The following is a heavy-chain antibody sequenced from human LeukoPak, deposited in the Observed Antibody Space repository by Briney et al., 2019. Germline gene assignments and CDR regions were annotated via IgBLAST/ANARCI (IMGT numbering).Heavy chain of an antibody. CDR3: ARDPGPNYYDSSPFGAFDI. J-gene: IGHJ3*02. D-gene: IGHD3-22*01. Sequence: SQTLSLTCAISGDSVSSNSAAWNWIRQSPSRGLEWLGRTYYRSKWYNDYAVSVKSRITINPDTSKNQFSLQLNSVTPEDTAVYYCARDPGPNYYDSSPFGAFDIWGQGTMVTVSS. V-gene: IGHV6-1*01. CDR2: TYYRSKWYN. CDR1: GDSVSSNSAA.